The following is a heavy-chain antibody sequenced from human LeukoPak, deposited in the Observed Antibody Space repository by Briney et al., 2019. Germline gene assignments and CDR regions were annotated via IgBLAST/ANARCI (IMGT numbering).Heavy chain of an antibody. CDR3: AREYSSSWFDTKFDY. D-gene: IGHD6-13*01. CDR1: GYTFTGDY. Sequence: ASVKVSCKASGYTFTGDYMHWVRQAPGQGLEWMGWINPNSGGTNYAQKFQGRVTMTRDTSISTAYMELSRLRSDDTAVYYCAREYSSSWFDTKFDYWGQGTLVTVSS. J-gene: IGHJ4*02. CDR2: INPNSGGT. V-gene: IGHV1-2*02.